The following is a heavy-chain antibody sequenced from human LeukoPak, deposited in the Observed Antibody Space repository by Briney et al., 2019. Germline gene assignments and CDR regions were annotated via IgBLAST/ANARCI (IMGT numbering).Heavy chain of an antibody. J-gene: IGHJ4*02. Sequence: PGGSLRLSCAASGFTFSSYGMSWVRQAPGKGLEWVSAISGSGGSTYYADSVKGRFTISRDNSKNTLYLQMNSLRAEDTAVYYCAKLQFVGELYGASFDYWGQGALVTVSS. V-gene: IGHV3-23*01. CDR3: AKLQFVGELYGASFDY. D-gene: IGHD3-10*01. CDR2: ISGSGGST. CDR1: GFTFSSYG.